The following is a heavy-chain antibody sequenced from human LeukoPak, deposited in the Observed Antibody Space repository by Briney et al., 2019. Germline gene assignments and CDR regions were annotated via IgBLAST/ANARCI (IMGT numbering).Heavy chain of an antibody. V-gene: IGHV3-15*01. CDR2: IKSKTDGGTT. D-gene: IGHD3-22*01. CDR1: GFTFSSYA. Sequence: GGSLRLSCAASGFTFSSYAMSWVRQAPGKGLEWVGRIKSKTDGGTTDYAAPVKGRFTISRDDSKNTLYLQMNSLKTEDTAVYYCTTELRWLLLLWGQGTLVTVSS. J-gene: IGHJ4*02. CDR3: TTELRWLLLL.